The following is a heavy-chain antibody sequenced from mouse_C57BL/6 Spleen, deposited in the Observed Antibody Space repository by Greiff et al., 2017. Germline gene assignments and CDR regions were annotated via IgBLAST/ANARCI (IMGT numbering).Heavy chain of an antibody. CDR3: ARSTMITTLDFDV. CDR1: GFSLTSYG. D-gene: IGHD2-4*01. CDR2: IWSGGST. J-gene: IGHJ1*03. V-gene: IGHV2-2*01. Sequence: QVQLKQSGPGLVQPSQSLSITCTVSGFSLTSYGVHWVRQSPGKGLEWLGVIWSGGSTDYNAAFISRLSISKDNSKSQVFFKMNSLQADDTAIYYCARSTMITTLDFDVWGTGTTVTVSS.